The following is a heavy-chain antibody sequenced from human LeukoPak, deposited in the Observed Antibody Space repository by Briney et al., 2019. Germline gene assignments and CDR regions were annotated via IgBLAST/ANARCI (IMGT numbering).Heavy chain of an antibody. CDR3: ARESRGYRYGYFYYYDMDV. CDR2: ISAYNGNI. D-gene: IGHD5-18*01. Sequence: ASVNVSCKPSGYTFTSYGISWVRQAPGQGLEWLGWISAYNGNINYAQKFQGRVTMTTDTSTSTAYMELRSLRSDDTAVYYCARESRGYRYGYFYYYDMDVWGQGTTVTVSS. CDR1: GYTFTSYG. V-gene: IGHV1-18*01. J-gene: IGHJ6*02.